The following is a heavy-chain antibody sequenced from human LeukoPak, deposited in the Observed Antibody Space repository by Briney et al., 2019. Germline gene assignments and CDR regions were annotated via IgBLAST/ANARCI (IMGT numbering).Heavy chain of an antibody. V-gene: IGHV3-74*01. CDR3: ARGLVAGTWYFDL. CDR1: GFTFSSYW. Sequence: GGSLRLSCAASGFTFSSYWMHWVRQSPGKGLVWVSRINSDGSTTIYAASVKGRFTISRDNAKNTLYLQMNSLRAEDTAVYYCARGLVAGTWYFDLWGRGTLVTVSS. D-gene: IGHD6-19*01. J-gene: IGHJ2*01. CDR2: INSDGSTT.